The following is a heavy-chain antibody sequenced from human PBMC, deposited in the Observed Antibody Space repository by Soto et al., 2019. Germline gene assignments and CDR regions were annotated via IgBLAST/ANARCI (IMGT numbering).Heavy chain of an antibody. Sequence: SVKVSCKASGCTFSSYDISWVRQAPGQGLEWMGGIIPIFGTANYAQKSQGRVTITADESTSTAYMELSSLRSEDTAVYYCATTRTVNYYDSSGYYYSWFDPWGQGTLVTVSS. V-gene: IGHV1-69*13. D-gene: IGHD3-22*01. CDR1: GCTFSSYD. CDR3: ATTRTVNYYDSSGYYYSWFDP. CDR2: IIPIFGTA. J-gene: IGHJ5*02.